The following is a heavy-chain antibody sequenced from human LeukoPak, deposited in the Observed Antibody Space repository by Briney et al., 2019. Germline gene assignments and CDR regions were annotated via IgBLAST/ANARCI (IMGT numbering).Heavy chain of an antibody. CDR2: ISGSGATT. D-gene: IGHD6-19*01. CDR3: AKPRLAVAGNPFHY. Sequence: GGSLRLSCAASGFTFSSYTMSWVRHARGKGLEWVSAISGSGATTYYADAVKGRFTISRDNSKNTLYRQMNSLRADDTAVYYCAKPRLAVAGNPFHYWGQGTLVTVSS. CDR1: GFTFSSYT. J-gene: IGHJ4*02. V-gene: IGHV3-23*01.